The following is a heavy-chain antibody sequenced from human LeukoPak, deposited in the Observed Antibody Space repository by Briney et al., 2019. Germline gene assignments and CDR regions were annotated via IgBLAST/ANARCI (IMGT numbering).Heavy chain of an antibody. CDR1: GFTFSSYW. CDR3: ARGPYDYIWGSYPAIDY. V-gene: IGHV3-74*01. CDR2: INSDGSST. D-gene: IGHD3-16*02. J-gene: IGHJ4*02. Sequence: GGSLRLSCAASGFTFSSYWMHWVRQAPGKGLVWVSRINSDGSSTTYADSVKGRFTISRDNAKNTLYLQMNSLRAEDTAVYYCARGPYDYIWGSYPAIDYWGQGTLVTVSS.